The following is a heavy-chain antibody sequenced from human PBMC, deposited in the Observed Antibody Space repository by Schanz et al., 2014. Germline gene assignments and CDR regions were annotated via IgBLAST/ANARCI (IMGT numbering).Heavy chain of an antibody. CDR3: MAMGRNTSHYFDH. J-gene: IGHJ4*02. CDR1: GFTFSSYA. D-gene: IGHD1-1*01. CDR2: ISFDGRNT. V-gene: IGHV3-23*03. Sequence: EVQLLESGGGLVQPGGSLRLSCAASGFTFSSYAMSWVRQAPGKGLEWVGFISFDGRNTGYAHSVKGRFTISRDNSKNTLFLQMDSLRVEDTAVYYCMAMGRNTSHYFDHWGQGTLVTVSS.